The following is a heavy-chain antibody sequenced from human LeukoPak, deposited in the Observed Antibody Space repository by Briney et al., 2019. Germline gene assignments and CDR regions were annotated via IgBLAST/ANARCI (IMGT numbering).Heavy chain of an antibody. CDR1: GFTFSSYA. D-gene: IGHD3-16*01. CDR3: VRGPRYYDDSGFHYGVFDI. CDR2: ISYDGSNE. V-gene: IGHV3-30*04. Sequence: PGRSLRLSCAASGFTFSSYAMHWVRQAPGKGLEWVAVISYDGSNEYYAGSVKGRFIISRDNSKNTLSLQMNSLTADDTAVYYCVRGPRYYDDSGFHYGVFDIWGQGTLVTVSS. J-gene: IGHJ3*02.